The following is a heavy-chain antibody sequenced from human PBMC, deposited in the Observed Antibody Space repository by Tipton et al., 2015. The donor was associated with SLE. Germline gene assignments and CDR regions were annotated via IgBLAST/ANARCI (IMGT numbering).Heavy chain of an antibody. CDR1: GFTFSSYG. V-gene: IGHV3-30*02. CDR3: AKDKFGRSPMEH. Sequence: SLRLSCEASGFTFSSYGMHWVRQAPGKGLEWVAFIRYDGSNKFYADSVKGRFTISRDNSKNTLYLQMDSLRAEDTAVYYCAKDKFGRSPMEHWGQGTLVTVSS. CDR2: IRYDGSNK. D-gene: IGHD1-1*01. J-gene: IGHJ4*02.